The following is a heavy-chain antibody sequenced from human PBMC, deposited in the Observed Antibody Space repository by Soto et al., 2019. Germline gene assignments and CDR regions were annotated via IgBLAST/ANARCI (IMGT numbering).Heavy chain of an antibody. CDR2: ISSDSYYI. CDR3: ARNRNPSSKTHGMDV. CDR1: GLSFNTHS. Sequence: ESGGGLVEPGGSLRLSCAPSGLSFNTHSMNWVRQAPGKGLEWVSSISSDSYYIYYADSVKGRFTISRDNAKNSLYLQMNSLRADDTAVYYCARNRNPSSKTHGMDVWGQGTTVTVSS. V-gene: IGHV3-21*01. J-gene: IGHJ6*02.